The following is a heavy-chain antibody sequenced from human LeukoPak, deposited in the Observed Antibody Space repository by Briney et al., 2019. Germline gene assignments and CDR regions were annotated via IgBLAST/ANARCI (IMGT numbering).Heavy chain of an antibody. D-gene: IGHD3-16*01. V-gene: IGHV4-38-2*02. CDR2: IDHSGST. CDR1: GYSISSGYY. J-gene: IGHJ4*02. Sequence: PSETLSLTCSVSGYSISSGYYWGWIRQPPGKGLEWLGSIDHSGSTSYNQSLKSRVTISLDTSKNQFSLRLRSVTAADTAVYYCARHDGPWGQGTLVTVSS. CDR3: ARHDGP.